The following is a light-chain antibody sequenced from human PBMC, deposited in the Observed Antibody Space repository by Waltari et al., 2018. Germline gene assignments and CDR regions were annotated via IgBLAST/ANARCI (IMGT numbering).Light chain of an antibody. J-gene: IGLJ3*02. Sequence: QSALTQPASASESPGQSNTISCTGTSSAIGAYTYVFWYQQHPGKAPKLMISDVTNRPSGVSNRFSGSKSGNTASLTISGLQAEDEADYYCTSYTSSNTWVFGGGTKLTVL. CDR2: DVT. CDR1: SSAIGAYTY. V-gene: IGLV2-14*03. CDR3: TSYTSSNTWV.